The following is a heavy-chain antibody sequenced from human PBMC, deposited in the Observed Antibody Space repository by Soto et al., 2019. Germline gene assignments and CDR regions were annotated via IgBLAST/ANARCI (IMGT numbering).Heavy chain of an antibody. CDR3: ARRGYYDFWSGYYMERRGMGTFDY. CDR2: ISSSSSTI. Sequence: PGGSLRLSCAASGFTFSSYSMNWVRQAPGKGLEWVSYISSSSSTIYYADSVKGRFTISRDNAKNSLYLQMNSLRDEDTAVYYCARRGYYDFWSGYYMERRGMGTFDYWGQGTLVTVSS. V-gene: IGHV3-48*02. CDR1: GFTFSSYS. D-gene: IGHD3-3*01. J-gene: IGHJ4*02.